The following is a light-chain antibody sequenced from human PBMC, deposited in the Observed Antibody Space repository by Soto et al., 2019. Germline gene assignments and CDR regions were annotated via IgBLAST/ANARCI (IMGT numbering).Light chain of an antibody. CDR1: SSDVGGYNY. V-gene: IGLV2-11*01. CDR2: DVT. CDR3: GSDARTYTFEV. Sequence: QSVLTQTRSVSGSPGQSVTLSCTGTSSDVGGYNYVSWYRQHPGKAPKLIIYDVTERPSGVPDRFSGSNSGNTASLTVSGLQAEHEADSDCGSDARTYTFEVSGTGTKGIVL. J-gene: IGLJ1*01.